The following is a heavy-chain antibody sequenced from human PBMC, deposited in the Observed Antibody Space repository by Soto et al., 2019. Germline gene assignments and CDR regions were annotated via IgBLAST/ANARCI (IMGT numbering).Heavy chain of an antibody. V-gene: IGHV4-4*07. CDR2: INTYGNT. Sequence: QVQLQESGPGLVRPSETLSLTCTVSGGSMSSYRWCWIRQPAGKGLEWIGRINTYGNTNYNPSLKSRVTESVDPSRNQFFLTLRSVTAADSAVYHCGRESGETLDYEASWGHGPPVTVSS. CDR3: GRESGETLDYEAS. J-gene: IGHJ5*01. CDR1: GGSMSSYR. D-gene: IGHD4-17*01.